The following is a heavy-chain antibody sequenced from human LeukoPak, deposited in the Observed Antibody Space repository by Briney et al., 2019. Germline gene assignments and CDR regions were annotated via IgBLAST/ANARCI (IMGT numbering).Heavy chain of an antibody. D-gene: IGHD2-2*01. CDR2: INPNSGGT. V-gene: IGHV1-2*06. J-gene: IGHJ4*02. CDR3: ARDYCSSTSCLFDY. CDR1: GYTFTDYY. Sequence: GASVKVSCKASGYTFTDYYIHWVRQAPGQGLEWMGRINPNSGGTNYAQKFQGRVTMTRDTSISTAYMELSRLTSDDTAMYYCARDYCSSTSCLFDYWGQGTLVTVSS.